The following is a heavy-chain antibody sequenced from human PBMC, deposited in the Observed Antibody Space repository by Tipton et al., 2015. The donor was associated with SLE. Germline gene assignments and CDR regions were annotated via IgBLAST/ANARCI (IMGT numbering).Heavy chain of an antibody. CDR1: GGSISSSSYY. D-gene: IGHD2-15*01. CDR3: ARDTLENGVVVAAAAFDI. J-gene: IGHJ3*02. V-gene: IGHV4-39*07. CDR2: IYYSGST. Sequence: TLSLTCTASGGSISSSSYYWGWIRQPPGKGLEWIGSIYYSGSTYYNPSLKSRVTISVDTSKNQFSLKLSSVTAADTAVYYCARDTLENGVVVAAAAFDIWGQGTMVTVSS.